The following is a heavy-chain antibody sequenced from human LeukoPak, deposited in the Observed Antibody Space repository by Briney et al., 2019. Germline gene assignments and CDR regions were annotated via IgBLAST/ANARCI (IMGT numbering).Heavy chain of an antibody. V-gene: IGHV3-7*05. CDR3: AITGLGRRPTYLDF. J-gene: IGHJ4*02. CDR1: GLSFSSNW. CDR2: INEVGSEV. D-gene: IGHD3/OR15-3a*01. Sequence: GGSRRLSCAASGLSFSSNWMSWVRQAPGKGLEWVANINEVGSEVVYLDSVRGRFTISRDNAENSLYLQMDSLRAEDTAVNYCAITGLGRRPTYLDFWGQGTRVTVSS.